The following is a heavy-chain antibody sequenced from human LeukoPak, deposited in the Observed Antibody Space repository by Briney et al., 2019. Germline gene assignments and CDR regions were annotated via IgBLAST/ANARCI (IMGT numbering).Heavy chain of an antibody. D-gene: IGHD3-3*01. Sequence: ASVKVSCKASGSTFTGYYMHWVRQAPGQGLEWMGWINPNSGGTNYAQKFQGRVTMTRDTSISTAYMELSRLRSDDTAVYYCASAVEWLLYYFDYWGQGTLVTVSS. V-gene: IGHV1-2*02. CDR1: GSTFTGYY. CDR2: INPNSGGT. CDR3: ASAVEWLLYYFDY. J-gene: IGHJ4*02.